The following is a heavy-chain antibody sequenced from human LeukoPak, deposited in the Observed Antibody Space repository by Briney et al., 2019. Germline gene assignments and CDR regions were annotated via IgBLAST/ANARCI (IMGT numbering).Heavy chain of an antibody. CDR2: IKQDGSEK. J-gene: IGHJ4*02. V-gene: IGHV3-7*01. CDR3: ARYNSPHCGGDCYTDYFDY. Sequence: QPGGSLRLSCAASGFTFSSYWMSWVRQAPGKGLEWVANIKQDGSEKYYVDSVKGRFTISRDNAKNSLYLQMNSLRAEDTAAYYCARYNSPHCGGDCYTDYFDYWGQGTLVTVSS. D-gene: IGHD2-21*02. CDR1: GFTFSSYW.